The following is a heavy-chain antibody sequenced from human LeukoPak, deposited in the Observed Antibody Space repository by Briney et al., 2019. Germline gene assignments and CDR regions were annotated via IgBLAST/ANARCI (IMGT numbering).Heavy chain of an antibody. CDR2: IYYSGST. J-gene: IGHJ5*02. CDR3: ATQNYGAYNWFDP. Sequence: SETVSLTCTVSGGSIRSTSYYWGWIRQPAGKGLEWIGSIYYSGSTYYNPSLKSRVTISVDTSKNQFSLRLSSVTAADTAVYYCATQNYGAYNWFDPWGQGTLGTVYS. V-gene: IGHV4-39*01. CDR1: GGSIRSTSYY. D-gene: IGHD4-17*01.